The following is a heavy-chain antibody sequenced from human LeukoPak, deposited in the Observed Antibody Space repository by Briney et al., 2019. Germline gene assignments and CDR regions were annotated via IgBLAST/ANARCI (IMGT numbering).Heavy chain of an antibody. D-gene: IGHD3-22*01. CDR3: ATEGSVNYYYDISGYYNH. Sequence: GRSLRLSCAASGFTFSSYGMHWVRQAPGKGLEWVAVIWYDGSNKYYADSVKGRFTISRDNSKNTLYLQMNSLRAEDTAVYYCATEGSVNYYYDISGYYNHWGQGTLVTVSS. CDR2: IWYDGSNK. V-gene: IGHV3-33*01. J-gene: IGHJ4*02. CDR1: GFTFSSYG.